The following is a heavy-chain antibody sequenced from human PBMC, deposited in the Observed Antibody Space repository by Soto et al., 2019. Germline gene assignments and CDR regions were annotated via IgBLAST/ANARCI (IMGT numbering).Heavy chain of an antibody. CDR3: AKGNSWSPALVLDI. CDR2: IIGSGGST. V-gene: IGHV3-23*01. CDR1: GSTFGGYA. D-gene: IGHD1-7*01. Sequence: EVQLLESGGGLVQPGGSLRLSCPASGSTFGGYAMNWVPKAPGKGLEWVSAIIGSGGSTYYADSVKGRFTISRDSSKNTLYLQMNSLRAEDTAVYYCAKGNSWSPALVLDIWGQGTMVTVSS. J-gene: IGHJ3*02.